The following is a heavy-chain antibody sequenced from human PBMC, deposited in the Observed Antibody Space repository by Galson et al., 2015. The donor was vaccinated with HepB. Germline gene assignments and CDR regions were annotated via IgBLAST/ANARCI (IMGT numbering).Heavy chain of an antibody. CDR1: GFTFSHYP. J-gene: IGHJ4*02. CDR2: ISYDGGGA. V-gene: IGHV3-30*04. D-gene: IGHD2-21*01. Sequence: SLRLSCAASGFTFSHYPMHWVRQAPGKGLEWLTFISYDGGGAKHADSVKGRFSISRDNSRNTLYLQMNTLRVEDTAVYYCATRDWGLVLGGWGQGSLVTVSS. CDR3: ATRDWGLVLGG.